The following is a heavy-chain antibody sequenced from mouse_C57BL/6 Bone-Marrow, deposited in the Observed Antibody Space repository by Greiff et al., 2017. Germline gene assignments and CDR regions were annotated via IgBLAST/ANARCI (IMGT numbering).Heavy chain of an antibody. J-gene: IGHJ4*01. CDR2: IWTGGGT. Sequence: VKLMESGPGLVAPSQSLSITCTVSGFSLTSYAISWVRQPPGKGLEWLGVIWTGGGTNYNSALKSRLSISKDNSKSQVFLKMNSLQTDDTARYYCARNYESSGYPYYAMDYWGQGTSVTVSS. CDR3: ARNYESSGYPYYAMDY. D-gene: IGHD3-2*02. V-gene: IGHV2-9-1*01. CDR1: GFSLTSYA.